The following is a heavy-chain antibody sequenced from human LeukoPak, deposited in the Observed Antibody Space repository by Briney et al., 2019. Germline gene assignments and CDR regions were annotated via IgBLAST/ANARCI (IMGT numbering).Heavy chain of an antibody. D-gene: IGHD6-19*01. V-gene: IGHV1-2*02. CDR3: AREGIAVAGTSPAFDY. Sequence: ASVKVSCKASGYTFTGYYMHWVRQAPGQALDWMGWINPNSGGTNYAQKFQGRVTMTRDTSISTAYMELSRLRSDDTAVYYCAREGIAVAGTSPAFDYWGQGTLVTVSS. CDR1: GYTFTGYY. CDR2: INPNSGGT. J-gene: IGHJ4*02.